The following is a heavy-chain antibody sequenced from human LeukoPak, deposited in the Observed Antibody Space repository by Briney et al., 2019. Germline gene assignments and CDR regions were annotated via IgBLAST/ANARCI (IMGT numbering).Heavy chain of an antibody. Sequence: SETLSLTCAVYGVSFSGYYWSWIRQPPGKGLEWIGEINHSGSTNYNPSLKSRVTISVDTSKNQFSLKLSSVTAADTAVYYCARGRDGNTWIFDYWGQGTLVTVSS. CDR1: GVSFSGYY. CDR3: ARGRDGNTWIFDY. CDR2: INHSGST. J-gene: IGHJ4*02. D-gene: IGHD5-12*01. V-gene: IGHV4-34*01.